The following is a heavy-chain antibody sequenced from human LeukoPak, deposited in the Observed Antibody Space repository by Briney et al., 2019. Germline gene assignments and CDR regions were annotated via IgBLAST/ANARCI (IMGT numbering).Heavy chain of an antibody. Sequence: GGSLRLSCAASGFTFSSYAMSWVRQAPGKGLEWVSAISGSGGSTYYADSVKGRFTISRDNSKNTLYLQMNSLRAEDTAVYYCAKRGGGSSPNTIFGVVMGWFDPWGQGTLVTASS. CDR3: AKRGGGSSPNTIFGVVMGWFDP. D-gene: IGHD3-3*01. CDR1: GFTFSSYA. V-gene: IGHV3-23*01. CDR2: ISGSGGST. J-gene: IGHJ5*02.